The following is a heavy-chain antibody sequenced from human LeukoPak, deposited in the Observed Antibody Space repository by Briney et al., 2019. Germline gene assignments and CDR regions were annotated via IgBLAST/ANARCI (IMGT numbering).Heavy chain of an antibody. V-gene: IGHV4-34*01. Sequence: SETLSLTCAVYSGSFSGYYWSWIRQPPGKGLEWIGEINHSGSTNYNPSLKSRVTISVDTSKNQFSLKLSSVTAADTAVYYCARDLGYSSGWPYYYYGMDVWGQGTTVTVSS. J-gene: IGHJ6*02. D-gene: IGHD6-19*01. CDR3: ARDLGYSSGWPYYYYGMDV. CDR2: INHSGST. CDR1: SGSFSGYY.